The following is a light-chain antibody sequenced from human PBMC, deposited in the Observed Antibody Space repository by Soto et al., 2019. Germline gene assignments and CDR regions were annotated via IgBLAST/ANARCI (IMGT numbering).Light chain of an antibody. J-gene: IGLJ2*01. V-gene: IGLV2-14*01. CDR3: SSYARSSTI. CDR2: QVS. Sequence: QSALTQPASVSGSPGQSITISCTGTSSDIGDYNYVSWYQQHPGKAPKLIIYQVSNRPSGVSNRFSGSKSGNTASLTISGLQAEDEGDYYCSSYARSSTIFAGGTKVTVL. CDR1: SSDIGDYNY.